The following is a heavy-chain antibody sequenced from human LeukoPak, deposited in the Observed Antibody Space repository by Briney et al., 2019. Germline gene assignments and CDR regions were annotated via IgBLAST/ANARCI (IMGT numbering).Heavy chain of an antibody. D-gene: IGHD3-10*01. V-gene: IGHV1-46*01. CDR1: GYTFTTYY. CDR2: INPSGGSA. CDR3: ARDQYYYGSGSYASPPFDY. Sequence: ASVKVSCKASGYTFTTYYMHWVRQAPGQGLEWMGVINPSGGSASYAQKFQGRVTVTRDLSTSTVSMDLTSLRSDDTAVYYCARDQYYYGSGSYASPPFDYWGQGTLVTVSS. J-gene: IGHJ4*02.